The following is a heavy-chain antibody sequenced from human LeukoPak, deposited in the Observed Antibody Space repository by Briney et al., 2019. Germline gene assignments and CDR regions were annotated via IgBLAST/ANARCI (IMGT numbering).Heavy chain of an antibody. CDR2: IRSKAFGGTT. CDR1: EFTFSDYA. Sequence: GGSLRLSCTASEFTFSDYAMTWVRQAPGKGLEWLGFIRSKAFGGTTEYAAAVKGRFTISRDDSKSIAYLQMISLKTDDTAVYYCTRGPYNNYVNLDYWGHGTLVTVSS. CDR3: TRGPYNNYVNLDY. V-gene: IGHV3-49*04. J-gene: IGHJ4*01. D-gene: IGHD4-11*01.